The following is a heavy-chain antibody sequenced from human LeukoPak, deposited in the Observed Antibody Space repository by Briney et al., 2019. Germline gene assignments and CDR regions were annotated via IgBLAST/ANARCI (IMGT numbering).Heavy chain of an antibody. CDR2: ISDSGKTI. D-gene: IGHD3-22*01. V-gene: IGHV3-48*03. Sequence: GGSLRLSCAASGFTFSSSEMNWVRQAPGKGLEWVSYISDSGKTIYYADSVKGRFTISRDNAKNSLYLQMNSLRAEDTAVYYCARGSTNYYDSSGYYPAWGQGTLVTVSS. CDR1: GFTFSSSE. J-gene: IGHJ4*02. CDR3: ARGSTNYYDSSGYYPA.